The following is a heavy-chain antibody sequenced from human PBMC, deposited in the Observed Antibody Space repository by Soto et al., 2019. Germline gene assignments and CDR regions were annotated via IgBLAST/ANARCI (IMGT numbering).Heavy chain of an antibody. D-gene: IGHD6-19*01. CDR1: GYTFIDYY. V-gene: IGHV1-2*02. Sequence: QVQLVQSGAEVKKPGASVKVSCEASGYTFIDYYMHWVRQAPGQGFEWMGRISPISGGTNDAQKFQGRVTMTWDTSLNTAYMELSSLMSEDTAVYYCARPPGYISDWYYFDLWGQGTLVTVSS. CDR2: ISPISGGT. J-gene: IGHJ4*02. CDR3: ARPPGYISDWYYFDL.